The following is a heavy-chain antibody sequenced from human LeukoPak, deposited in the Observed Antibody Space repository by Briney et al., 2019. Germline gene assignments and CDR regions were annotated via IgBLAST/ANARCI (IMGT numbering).Heavy chain of an antibody. V-gene: IGHV3-23*01. CDR3: AGNYYDSSGYYSTSYYYYGMDV. J-gene: IGHJ6*02. CDR2: ISGSGGST. Sequence: GGSLRLSCAASGFTFSSYAMSWVRQAPGKGLEWVSAISGSGGSTYYADSVKGRFTISRDNSKNTLYLQMNSLRAEDTAVYYCAGNYYDSSGYYSTSYYYYGMDVWGQGTTVTVSS. D-gene: IGHD3-22*01. CDR1: GFTFSSYA.